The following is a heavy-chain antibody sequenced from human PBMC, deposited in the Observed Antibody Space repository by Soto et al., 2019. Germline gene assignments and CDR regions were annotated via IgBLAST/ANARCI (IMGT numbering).Heavy chain of an antibody. D-gene: IGHD2-15*01. CDR3: AKAERYCNGGACYYEY. J-gene: IGHJ4*02. Sequence: QVQLVESGGGVVQPGRSLSLSCVVSGFTFTNYGMHWVRQAPGKGLEGVATISYDGSNKYYADSVKGRFPISRDNSKNTVYLQMNSLRDEDTAVYYCAKAERYCNGGACYYEYWGQGALVTVSS. CDR1: GFTFTNYG. CDR2: ISYDGSNK. V-gene: IGHV3-30*18.